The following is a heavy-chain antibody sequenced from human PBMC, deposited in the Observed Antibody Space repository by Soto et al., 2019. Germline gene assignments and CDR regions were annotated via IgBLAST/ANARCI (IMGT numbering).Heavy chain of an antibody. V-gene: IGHV3-23*01. D-gene: IGHD3-10*01. CDR1: GFTFNNYA. J-gene: IGHJ4*02. CDR3: AKGRGGSGSLTPRVDF. CDR2: ISGGGDTT. Sequence: EVHLSESGGGLVQPGGSLRLSCAASGFTFNNYAMTWVRQAPGKGLEWVSAISGGGDTTSYADSVKGRFTVSRDGSKNTLYLQMSSLRAEDTALYYCAKGRGGSGSLTPRVDFWGQGTLVTVSS.